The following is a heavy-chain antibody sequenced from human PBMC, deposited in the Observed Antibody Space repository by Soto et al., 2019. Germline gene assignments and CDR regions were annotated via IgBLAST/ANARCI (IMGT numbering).Heavy chain of an antibody. J-gene: IGHJ6*01. CDR1: VGSFSDFY. V-gene: IGHV3-11*06. CDR2: ISTDSSNT. Sequence: PWGSLRVSCAFSVGSFSDFYMSWIRKAPGKGLEWVSHISTDSSNTKYGDSVKGRFTVSRDNAKRSLYLQMNSLRVEDTGIYYCAPYGMDVWGQGTTVTVSS. CDR3: APYGMDV.